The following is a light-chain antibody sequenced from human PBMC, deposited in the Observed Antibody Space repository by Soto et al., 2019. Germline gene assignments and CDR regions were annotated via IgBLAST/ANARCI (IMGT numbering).Light chain of an antibody. J-gene: IGKJ2*03. CDR2: ATS. CDR1: QSVSSNY. CDR3: QQYGNSPMYS. Sequence: EIVLTQSPGTLSLSPGERVTLSCRASQSVSSNYLAWYQQKPGQAPRLLIYATSSRATGIPDRFSGSGSGTDFPLPINRLEPEDFAVYYCQQYGNSPMYSFGQGTRLEIK. V-gene: IGKV3-20*01.